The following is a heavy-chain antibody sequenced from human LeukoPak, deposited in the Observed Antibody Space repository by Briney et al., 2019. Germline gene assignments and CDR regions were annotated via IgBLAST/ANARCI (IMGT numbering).Heavy chain of an antibody. CDR1: GFRFSGYW. J-gene: IGHJ5*02. V-gene: IGHV3-74*01. CDR2: IQGDERSA. CDR3: ARVGSRAYNWFDP. Sequence: PGGSLRLSCEGSGFRFSGYWMHWVRQAPGKGLVWVSRIQGDERSASYGDSVRGRFTISRDNAKNSLYLQMNSLRAEDTAVYYCARVGSRAYNWFDPWGQGTLVTVSS. D-gene: IGHD1-26*01.